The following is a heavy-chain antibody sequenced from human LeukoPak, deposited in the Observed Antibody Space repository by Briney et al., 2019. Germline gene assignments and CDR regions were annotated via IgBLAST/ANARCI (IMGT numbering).Heavy chain of an antibody. V-gene: IGHV3-21*01. CDR2: ISSSSSYI. D-gene: IGHD5-24*01. CDR1: GFTFSSYS. J-gene: IGHJ5*02. CDR3: ARDEWGDGYNHFNWFDP. Sequence: GGSLRLSCAASGFTFSSYSMNWVRQAPGKGLEWVSSISSSSSYIYYADSVKGRFTISRDNAKNSLYLQMNGLRAEDTAVYYCARDEWGDGYNHFNWFDPWGQGTLVTVSS.